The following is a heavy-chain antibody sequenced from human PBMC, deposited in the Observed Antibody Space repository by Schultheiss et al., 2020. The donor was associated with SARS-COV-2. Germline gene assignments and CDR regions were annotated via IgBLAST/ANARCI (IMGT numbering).Heavy chain of an antibody. J-gene: IGHJ4*02. CDR1: GYSISSGYY. CDR3: ARSGGGSGWFFDY. CDR2: IYHSGST. D-gene: IGHD6-19*01. V-gene: IGHV4-38-2*02. Sequence: SQTLSLTCTVSGYSISSGYYWGWIRQPPGKGLEWIGSIYHSGSTYYNPSLKSRVTISVDTSKNQFSLKLSSVTAADTAVYYCARSGGGSGWFFDYWGQGTLVTVSS.